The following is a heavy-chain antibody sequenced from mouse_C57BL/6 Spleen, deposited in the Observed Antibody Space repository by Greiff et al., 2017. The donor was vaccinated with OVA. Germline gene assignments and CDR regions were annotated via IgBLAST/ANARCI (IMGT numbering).Heavy chain of an antibody. V-gene: IGHV1-19*01. Sequence: EVQLVESGPVLVKPGASVKMSCKASGYTFTDYYMNWVKQSHGKSLEWIGVINPYNGGTSYNQKFKGKATLTVDKSSSTAYMELNSLTSEDSAVYYCARDDYDAWFAYWGQGTLVTVSA. CDR2: INPYNGGT. CDR3: ARDDYDAWFAY. D-gene: IGHD2-4*01. CDR1: GYTFTDYY. J-gene: IGHJ3*01.